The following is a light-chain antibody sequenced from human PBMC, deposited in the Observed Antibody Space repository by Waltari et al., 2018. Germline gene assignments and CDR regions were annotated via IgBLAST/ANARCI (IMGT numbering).Light chain of an antibody. CDR1: QGISSY. Sequence: ASQGISSYVAWYQQKPGKAPKLLIYAASTLQSGLPSRFSGSGSVTDFTLTSGSLQPEDFATYYCQQLNSYPRGLFTFGPGTKVDIK. J-gene: IGKJ3*01. V-gene: IGKV1-9*01. CDR3: QQLNSYPRGLFT. CDR2: AAS.